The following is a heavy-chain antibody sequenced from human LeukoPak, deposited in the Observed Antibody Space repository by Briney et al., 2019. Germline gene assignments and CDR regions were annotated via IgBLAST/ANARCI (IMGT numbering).Heavy chain of an antibody. V-gene: IGHV3-7*05. Sequence: GGSLRLSCAASGFTSSSYWMSWVRQAPGKGLEWVANIKQDGSARNYVDSVKGRFTISRDNAENSLYLQMNSLRAEDTAVYYCARGSYCGADCHYYFDYWGQGTLVTVSS. J-gene: IGHJ4*02. CDR2: IKQDGSAR. CDR3: ARGSYCGADCHYYFDY. CDR1: GFTSSSYW. D-gene: IGHD2-21*02.